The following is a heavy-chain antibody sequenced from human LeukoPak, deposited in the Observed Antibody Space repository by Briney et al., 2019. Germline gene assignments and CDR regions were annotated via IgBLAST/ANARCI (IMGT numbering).Heavy chain of an antibody. J-gene: IGHJ4*02. Sequence: GGSLRLSCAASGFTFSTYWMSWVRQTPEKGLEFVANIKQDGSVKNYMDSLKGRSTISRDNARESLYLEINSLRAEDTAVYYCARTANFAAGYYIDYWGQGTLVTVSS. CDR3: ARTANFAAGYYIDY. CDR1: GFTFSTYW. CDR2: IKQDGSVK. V-gene: IGHV3-7*01. D-gene: IGHD6-13*01.